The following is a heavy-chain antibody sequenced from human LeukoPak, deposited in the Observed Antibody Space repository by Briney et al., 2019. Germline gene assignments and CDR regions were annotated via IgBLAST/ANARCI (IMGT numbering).Heavy chain of an antibody. CDR2: TSGSGNNT. J-gene: IGHJ4*02. CDR3: AKGSGYTYGYPGY. Sequence: PGGSLRLSCAASGFTYSSYAMSWVRQAPGKGLEWVSATSGSGNNTYYADSVKGRFTISRDTSKNTLYLQMNSLRAEDTAVYYCAKGSGYTYGYPGYWGQGTLVTVSS. D-gene: IGHD5-18*01. CDR1: GFTYSSYA. V-gene: IGHV3-23*01.